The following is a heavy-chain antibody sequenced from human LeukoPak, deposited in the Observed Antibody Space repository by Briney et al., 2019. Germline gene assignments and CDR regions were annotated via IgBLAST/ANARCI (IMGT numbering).Heavy chain of an antibody. CDR2: INGGGGST. CDR1: GFTFSSYA. CDR3: AEGDVLLWFGELPEDY. J-gene: IGHJ4*02. D-gene: IGHD3-10*01. Sequence: GGSLRFSCAASGFTFSSYAMSWVRQAPGKGLEWVSAINGGGGSTYYADSVKGRFTISRDNSKNTLYLQMNSLRAEDTAVYYCAEGDVLLWFGELPEDYWGQGTLVTVSS. V-gene: IGHV3-23*01.